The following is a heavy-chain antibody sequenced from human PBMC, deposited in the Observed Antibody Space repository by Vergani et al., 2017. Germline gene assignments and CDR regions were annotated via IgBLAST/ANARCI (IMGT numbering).Heavy chain of an antibody. J-gene: IGHJ4*02. CDR2: IIPILGTA. D-gene: IGHD4-17*01. V-gene: IGHV1-69*11. Sequence: QVQLVQSGAEVKKPGSSVKVSCKASGGTFSSYAISWVRQAPGQGLEWMGRIIPILGTANYAQKFQGRVTITADESTSTAYIELSSLRSEDTAVYYCTISHDYGYYEDYWVQGTLVTVSS. CDR3: TISHDYGYYEDY. CDR1: GGTFSSYA.